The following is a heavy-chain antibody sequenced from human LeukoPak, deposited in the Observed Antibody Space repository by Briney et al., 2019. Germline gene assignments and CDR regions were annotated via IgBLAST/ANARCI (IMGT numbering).Heavy chain of an antibody. CDR1: GISVSVNY. Sequence: GGSLRLSCEASGISVSVNYMSWVRQAPGKGLEWVSIIYGGGNTFYADSVKGRFTISRNKSTNTLSLQMNSLRTEDTAVYHCARFFGSGSPFDPWGREPWSPSPQ. CDR2: IYGGGNT. J-gene: IGHJ5*02. V-gene: IGHV3-53*04. D-gene: IGHD3-10*01. CDR3: ARFFGSGSPFDP.